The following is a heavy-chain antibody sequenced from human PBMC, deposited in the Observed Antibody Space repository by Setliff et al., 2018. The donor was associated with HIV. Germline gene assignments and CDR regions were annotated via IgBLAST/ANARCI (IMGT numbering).Heavy chain of an antibody. V-gene: IGHV4-61*01. CDR1: GGSLISDIYY. J-gene: IGHJ2*01. CDR2: IYYNGST. D-gene: IGHD3-3*01. CDR3: ARAQRITIFGVVYWYFDL. Sequence: SETLSLTCTVSGGSLISDIYYWGWIRQPPGKGLEWIGYIYYNGSTNYNPSLKSRVTISVDTSKKQFSLRLSSVTAADTAVYYCARAQRITIFGVVYWYFDLWGRGTLVTVS.